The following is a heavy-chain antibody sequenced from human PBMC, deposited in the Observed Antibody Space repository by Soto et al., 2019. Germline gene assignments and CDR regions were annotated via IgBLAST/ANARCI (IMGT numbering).Heavy chain of an antibody. J-gene: IGHJ5*02. CDR3: ARDHELFDEGWFDP. CDR1: GDSVSSNSAA. CDR2: TYYRSKWYN. D-gene: IGHD1-7*01. Sequence: QTLSLTCAISGDSVSSNSAAWNWIRQSPSRGLEWLGRTYYRSKWYNDYAVSVKSRITINPDTSKNQFSLQLNSVTPEDTAVYYCARDHELFDEGWFDPWGQGTLVTVSS. V-gene: IGHV6-1*01.